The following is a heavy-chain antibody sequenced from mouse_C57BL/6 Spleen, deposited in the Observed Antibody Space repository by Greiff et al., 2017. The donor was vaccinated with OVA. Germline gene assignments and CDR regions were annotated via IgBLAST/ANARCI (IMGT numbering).Heavy chain of an antibody. CDR2: IYIGNGYT. D-gene: IGHD2-5*01. V-gene: IGHV1-58*01. CDR3: AKTYYSNSYYFDY. CDR1: GYTFTSYG. Sequence: EVKLVESGAELVRPGSSVKMSCKTSGYTFTSYGINWVKQRPGQGLEWIGYIYIGNGYTEYNEKFKGKATLTSDTSSSTAYMQLSSLTSEDSAIYFCAKTYYSNSYYFDYWGQGTTLTVSS. J-gene: IGHJ2*01.